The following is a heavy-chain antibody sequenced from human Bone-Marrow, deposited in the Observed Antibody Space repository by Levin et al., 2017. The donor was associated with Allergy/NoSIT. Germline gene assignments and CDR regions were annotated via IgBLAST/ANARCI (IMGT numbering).Heavy chain of an antibody. CDR2: INPNSGGT. D-gene: IGHD3-22*01. V-gene: IGHV1-2*02. CDR1: GYTFTGYY. Sequence: ASVKVSCKASGYTFTGYYMHWVRQAPGQGLEWMGWINPNSGGTNYAQKFQGRVTMTRDTSISTAYMELSRLRSDDTAVYYCAREGGDSSGYYDRDGGNYDYWGQGTLVTVSS. CDR3: AREGGDSSGYYDRDGGNYDY. J-gene: IGHJ4*02.